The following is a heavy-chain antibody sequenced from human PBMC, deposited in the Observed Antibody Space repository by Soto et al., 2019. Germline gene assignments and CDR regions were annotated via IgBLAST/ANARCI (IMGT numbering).Heavy chain of an antibody. CDR3: ARIIAARRYNWFDP. Sequence: SETPSLTCTVCGPSISSYYWSWIRQPPGKGLEWIGYIYYSGSTNYNPSLKSRATISVETSKNQFSLTLSSVTAADTAVYYCARIIAARRYNWFDPWGQGTLVTVSS. CDR2: IYYSGST. D-gene: IGHD6-6*01. CDR1: GPSISSYY. J-gene: IGHJ5*02. V-gene: IGHV4-59*01.